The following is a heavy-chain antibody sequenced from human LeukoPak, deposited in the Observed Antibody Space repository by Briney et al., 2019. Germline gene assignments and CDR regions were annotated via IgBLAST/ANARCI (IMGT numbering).Heavy chain of an antibody. CDR3: ARVIRRDPYNYDSFDI. Sequence: SQTLSLTCTVSGGSISIGGYYWSWIRQPAGKGLEWIGRIYSDGSSNCSPSLKSRVTISIDTSKNQFSLNLSSVTAADTAVYYCARVIRRDPYNYDSFDIWGQGTMVTVSS. CDR1: GGSISIGGYY. CDR2: IYSDGSS. V-gene: IGHV4-61*02. J-gene: IGHJ3*02. D-gene: IGHD5-24*01.